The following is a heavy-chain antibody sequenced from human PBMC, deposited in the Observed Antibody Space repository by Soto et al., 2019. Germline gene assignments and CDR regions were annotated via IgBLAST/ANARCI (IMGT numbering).Heavy chain of an antibody. Sequence: EVQLLESGGGLVQPGGSLRLSCAASGFTFSNYAMTWVCQAPGRGLEWVSVITGGGDTTYYADSVKGRFTISRDNSKNTLSLQINSLRAEDTALYYCAKRDRSNWSYFDYWGQGTLVTVSS. V-gene: IGHV3-23*01. J-gene: IGHJ4*02. CDR1: GFTFSNYA. CDR3: AKRDRSNWSYFDY. D-gene: IGHD1-20*01. CDR2: ITGGGDTT.